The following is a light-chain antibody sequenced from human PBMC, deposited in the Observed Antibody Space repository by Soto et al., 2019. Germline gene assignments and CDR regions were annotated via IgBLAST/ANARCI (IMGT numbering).Light chain of an antibody. Sequence: QSALTQPASVSGSPGQSITISCTGTSSDVGGYNYVSWYQQHPGKAPKLMIYDVSNRPSGVSNRFSGSKSGNTASLTISGLQAEEEDDYYCSSYTSSSTGGVFGGGTKLTVL. CDR1: SSDVGGYNY. V-gene: IGLV2-14*01. CDR3: SSYTSSSTGGV. CDR2: DVS. J-gene: IGLJ2*01.